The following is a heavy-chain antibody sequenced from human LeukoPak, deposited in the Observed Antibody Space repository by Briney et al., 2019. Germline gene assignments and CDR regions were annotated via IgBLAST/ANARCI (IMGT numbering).Heavy chain of an antibody. CDR2: ISGSGGST. CDR3: ARKRDVDFDY. V-gene: IGHV3-23*01. Sequence: GGSLRLSCAASGFTFDSYAMSWVRQAPGKGLEWVSGISGSGGSTHYADSVKGRFTISRDNSKNTLYLQMNSLRAEDTAVYYCARKRDVDFDYWGQGTLVTVSS. CDR1: GFTFDSYA. J-gene: IGHJ4*02.